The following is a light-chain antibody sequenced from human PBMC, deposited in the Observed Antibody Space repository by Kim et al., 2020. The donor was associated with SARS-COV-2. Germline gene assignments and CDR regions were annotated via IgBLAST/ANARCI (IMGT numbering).Light chain of an antibody. J-gene: IGLJ2*01. CDR2: QDS. CDR1: KMGDKF. CDR3: QAWDSSTKVV. Sequence: VSPGPKAVITCSGDKMGDKFACWYQKKPGQFPVLVIYQDSKRPSGIPERFSGSNSGNTATLTISGTQAMDEADYYWQAWDSSTKVVFGGGTQLTVL. V-gene: IGLV3-1*01.